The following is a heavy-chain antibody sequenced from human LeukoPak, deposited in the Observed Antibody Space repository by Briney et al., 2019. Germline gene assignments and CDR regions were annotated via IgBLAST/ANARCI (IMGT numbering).Heavy chain of an antibody. V-gene: IGHV4-59*01. CDR3: ARVGYYDFWSGSVGYYFDY. D-gene: IGHD3-3*01. CDR2: IYYSGST. J-gene: IGHJ4*02. CDR1: GGSISSYY. Sequence: SETLSLTCTVSGGSISSYYWIWIRQPPGKGLEWIGYIYYSGSTNYNPSLKSRVTISVDTSKNQFSLKLSSVTAADTAVYYCARVGYYDFWSGSVGYYFDYWGQGTLVTVSS.